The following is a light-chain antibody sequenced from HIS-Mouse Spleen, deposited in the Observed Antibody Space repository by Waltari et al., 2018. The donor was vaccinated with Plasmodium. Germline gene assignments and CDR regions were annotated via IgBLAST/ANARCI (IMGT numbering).Light chain of an antibody. CDR3: QQYNNWSFT. V-gene: IGKV3-15*01. CDR2: GAS. CDR1: QSVSSN. J-gene: IGKJ3*01. Sequence: EIVMTQSPATLSVSPGERATLSCRASQSVSSNLAWYQQKPGQAPRPLIYGASTRATGIPARFSGSGSGTEFTRTISSLQSEDFAVYYCQQYNNWSFTFGPGTKVDIK.